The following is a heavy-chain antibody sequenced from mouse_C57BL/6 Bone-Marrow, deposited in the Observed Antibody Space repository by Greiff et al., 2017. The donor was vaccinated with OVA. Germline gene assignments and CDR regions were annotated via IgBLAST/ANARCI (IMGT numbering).Heavy chain of an antibody. D-gene: IGHD1-1*01. CDR3: ARPAATVVADEGYFDV. J-gene: IGHJ1*03. Sequence: VQLQQSGAELVKPGASVKLSCKASGYTFTSYWMHWVKQRPGQGLEWIGMIHPNSGSTNYNEKFKSKATLTVDKSSSTAYMQLSSLTSEDSAVYYCARPAATVVADEGYFDVWGTGTTVTVSS. CDR1: GYTFTSYW. CDR2: IHPNSGST. V-gene: IGHV1-64*01.